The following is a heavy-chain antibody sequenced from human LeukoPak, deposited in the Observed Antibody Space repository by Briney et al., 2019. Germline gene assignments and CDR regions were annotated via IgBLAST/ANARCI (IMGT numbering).Heavy chain of an antibody. CDR2: MNPNSGNT. J-gene: IGHJ4*02. Sequence: VASVKVSCKASGYTFPSYDINWVRQATGQGLEWMGWMNPNSGNTGYAQKFQGRVTITRNTSISTAYMELSSLRFDDMAVYYCARVPGSGWYFFDSWGQGTLVTVSS. V-gene: IGHV1-8*03. CDR3: ARVPGSGWYFFDS. CDR1: GYTFPSYD. D-gene: IGHD6-19*01.